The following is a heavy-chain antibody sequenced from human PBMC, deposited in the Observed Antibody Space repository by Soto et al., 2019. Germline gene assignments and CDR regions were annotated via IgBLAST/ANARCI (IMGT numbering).Heavy chain of an antibody. CDR2: IKSKTDGGTS. Sequence: VGSLRLSCAASGLTFSNAWLNWVRQAPGKGLEWVGRIKSKTDGGTSDYAAPVKGRFIVSRDDSKNTVFLQMNSLKIEDTGVYYCSTDTGAGYCSGGSCYARLDYWGRGALVTVS. V-gene: IGHV3-15*07. J-gene: IGHJ4*02. D-gene: IGHD2-15*01. CDR1: GLTFSNAW. CDR3: STDTGAGYCSGGSCYARLDY.